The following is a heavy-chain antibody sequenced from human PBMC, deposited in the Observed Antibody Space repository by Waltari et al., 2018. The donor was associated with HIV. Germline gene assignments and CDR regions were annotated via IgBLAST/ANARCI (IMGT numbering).Heavy chain of an antibody. Sequence: VQLQQSGPGLVKASQTLSLTCPISGDSAPRNGGAWNRNRQSPSRGLEWLGRTYYTSKWFYDYAVSVKSRITINPDTSKNHFSLQLNSVTLEDTAVYFCARGWLRDYFDYWGQGTLVTVSS. CDR1: GDSAPRNGGA. J-gene: IGHJ4*02. CDR2: TYYTSKWFY. CDR3: ARGWLRDYFDY. V-gene: IGHV6-1*01. D-gene: IGHD5-12*01.